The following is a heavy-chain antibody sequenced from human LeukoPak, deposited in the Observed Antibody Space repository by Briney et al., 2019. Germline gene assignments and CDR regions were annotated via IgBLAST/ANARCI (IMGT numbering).Heavy chain of an antibody. V-gene: IGHV3-21*01. J-gene: IGHJ4*02. CDR1: GFTFSSYS. Sequence: GGSLRLSCAASGFTFSSYSMNWVRQAPGKGLEWVSSISSSSSYIYYADSVKGRFTISRDNAKNSLYLQMNSLRAEDTAVYHCARDPPYYDSSGYYYDYWGQGTLVTVSS. CDR3: ARDPPYYDSSGYYYDY. CDR2: ISSSSSYI. D-gene: IGHD3-22*01.